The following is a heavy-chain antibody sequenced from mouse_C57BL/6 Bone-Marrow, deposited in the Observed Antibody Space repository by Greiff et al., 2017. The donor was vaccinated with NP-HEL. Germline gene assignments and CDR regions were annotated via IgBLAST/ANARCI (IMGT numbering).Heavy chain of an antibody. CDR2: IHPNSGST. CDR1: GYTFTSYW. J-gene: IGHJ4*01. D-gene: IGHD4-1*01. CDR3: ARSAGTNAMDY. Sequence: QVQLQQSGAELVKPGASVKLSCKASGYTFTSYWMHWVKQRPGQGLEWIGMIHPNSGSTNYNEKFKSKATLTVDKSSSTAYMQLSSLTSEDSAVYYCARSAGTNAMDYWGQGTSVTVSS. V-gene: IGHV1-64*01.